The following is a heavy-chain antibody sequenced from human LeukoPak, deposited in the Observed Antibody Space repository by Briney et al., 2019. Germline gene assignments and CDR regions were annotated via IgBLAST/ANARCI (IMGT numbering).Heavy chain of an antibody. J-gene: IGHJ4*02. CDR1: GYSISSGYY. D-gene: IGHD3-10*01. Sequence: PSETLSLTCSVSGYSISSGYYWGWIRQPPGKGLEWIGSIYHSGSTYYNPSLKSRVTISVDTSKNQFSLKLSSVTAADTAVYYCARDNVPLLWFGESQTDYFDYWGQGTLVTVSS. CDR2: IYHSGST. CDR3: ARDNVPLLWFGESQTDYFDY. V-gene: IGHV4-38-2*02.